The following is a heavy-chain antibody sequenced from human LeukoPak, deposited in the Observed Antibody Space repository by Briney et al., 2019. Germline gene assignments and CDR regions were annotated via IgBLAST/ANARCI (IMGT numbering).Heavy chain of an antibody. CDR2: ISSGSSTL. CDR3: AKDLVTGSLDY. Sequence: PGGSLRLSCAASGFIFSDYYMSWIRQAPGKGLEWISYISSGSSTLYYAESVKGRFTVSRDNGKNTLYLQMNSLRAEDTAIYYCAKDLVTGSLDYWGQGTLVTVSS. J-gene: IGHJ4*02. V-gene: IGHV3-11*01. CDR1: GFIFSDYY. D-gene: IGHD3-10*01.